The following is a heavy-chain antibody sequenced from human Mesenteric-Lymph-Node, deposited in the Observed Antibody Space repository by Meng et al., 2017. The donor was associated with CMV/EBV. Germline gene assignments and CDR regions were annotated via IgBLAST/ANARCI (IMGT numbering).Heavy chain of an antibody. J-gene: IGHJ4*02. D-gene: IGHD2-21*01. V-gene: IGHV4-4*02. Sequence: HVQLQESSPGLVRPSGTLSLTCSVSGDSVTNKKWWTWVRQPPGKGLEWIGEIYDIGHTNYKSSLKSRVTISLYKSKNQFSLTLTSVTAADTAVYYCARGGAEAPYYFDSWGLGTLVTVSS. CDR3: ARGGAEAPYYFDS. CDR1: GDSVTNKKW. CDR2: IYDIGHT.